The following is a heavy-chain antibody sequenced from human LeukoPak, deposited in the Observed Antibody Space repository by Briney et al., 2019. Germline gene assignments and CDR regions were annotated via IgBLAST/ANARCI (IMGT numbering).Heavy chain of an antibody. D-gene: IGHD6-13*01. J-gene: IGHJ4*02. CDR3: VKGMSSWYYFY. CDR1: GCTLSNYA. CDR2: TIGSGGGT. V-gene: IGHV3-23*01. Sequence: GGTLRLSCAASGCTLSNYAMSWVRQAPRKGLGWVSGTIGSGGGTNYTAPAKGRFPISKDNSKNTPLLQMNSLRAEHTAIYFCVKGMSSWYYFYWGEGALVTVSS.